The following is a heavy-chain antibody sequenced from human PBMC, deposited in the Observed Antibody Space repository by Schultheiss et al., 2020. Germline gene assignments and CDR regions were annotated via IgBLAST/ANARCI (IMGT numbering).Heavy chain of an antibody. D-gene: IGHD2-2*02. CDR2: INHSGST. Sequence: SETLSLTCAVYGGSFSGYYWSWIRQPPGKGLEWIGEINHSGSTNYNPSLKSRVTISVDTSKIQFSLKLSSVTAADTAVYYCARHAATAIRYRYFDYWGQGILVTVSS. CDR3: ARHAATAIRYRYFDY. J-gene: IGHJ4*02. V-gene: IGHV4-34*01. CDR1: GGSFSGYY.